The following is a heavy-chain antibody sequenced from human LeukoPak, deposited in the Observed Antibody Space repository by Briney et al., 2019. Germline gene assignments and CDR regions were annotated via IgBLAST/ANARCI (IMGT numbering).Heavy chain of an antibody. CDR3: ARDLSVGAKPDLGFDY. CDR1: GFTFDDYG. Sequence: GGSLRLSCAASGFTFDDYGMSWVRQAPGKGLEWVSGINWNGGSTGYADSVKGRFTISRDNAKNSLYLQMNSLRAEDTAVYFCARDLSVGAKPDLGFDYWGQGTLVTVSS. CDR2: INWNGGST. D-gene: IGHD1-26*01. V-gene: IGHV3-20*04. J-gene: IGHJ4*02.